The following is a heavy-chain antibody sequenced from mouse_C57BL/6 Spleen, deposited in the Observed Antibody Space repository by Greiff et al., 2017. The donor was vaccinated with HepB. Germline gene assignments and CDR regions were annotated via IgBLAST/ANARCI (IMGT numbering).Heavy chain of an antibody. Sequence: EVQLQQSGPELVKPGASVKISCKASGYTFTDYYMNWVKQSHGKSLEWIGDINPNNGGTSYNQKFKGKATLTVDKSSSTAYMELRSLTSEDSAVYYCTSWGNGNYDFDYWGQGTTLTVSS. CDR1: GYTFTDYY. J-gene: IGHJ2*01. V-gene: IGHV1-26*01. CDR3: TSWGNGNYDFDY. CDR2: INPNNGGT. D-gene: IGHD2-1*01.